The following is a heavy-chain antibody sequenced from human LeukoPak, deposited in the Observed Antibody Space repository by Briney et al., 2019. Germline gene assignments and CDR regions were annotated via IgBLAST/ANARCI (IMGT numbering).Heavy chain of an antibody. CDR2: INDRGTGT. Sequence: GGSLRLSCAASGFIVSHNYMTWVRQAPGKGLEWVSTINDRGTGTYYADSVKGRFTISRDNSKNTLYLQMNSLRAEDTAVYYCANGLGMGGYWGQGTLVTVSS. V-gene: IGHV3-66*03. J-gene: IGHJ4*02. CDR1: GFIVSHNY. CDR3: ANGLGMGGY. D-gene: IGHD7-27*01.